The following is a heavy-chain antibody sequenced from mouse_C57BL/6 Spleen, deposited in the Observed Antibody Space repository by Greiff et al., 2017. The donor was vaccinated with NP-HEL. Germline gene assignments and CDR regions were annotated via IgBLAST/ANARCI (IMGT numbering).Heavy chain of an antibody. Sequence: VKLMESGPGLVQPSQSLSITCTVSGFSLTSYGVHWVRQSPGKGLEWLGVIWSGGSTDYNAAFISRLSISKDNSKSQVFFKMNSLQADDTAIYYCARRGLLRDYAMDYWGQGTSVTVSS. CDR1: GFSLTSYG. CDR2: IWSGGST. J-gene: IGHJ4*01. CDR3: ARRGLLRDYAMDY. V-gene: IGHV2-2*01. D-gene: IGHD2-3*01.